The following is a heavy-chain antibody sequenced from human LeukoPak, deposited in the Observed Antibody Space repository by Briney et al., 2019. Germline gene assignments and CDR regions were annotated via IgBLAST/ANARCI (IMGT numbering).Heavy chain of an antibody. D-gene: IGHD3-22*01. Sequence: SQTLSLTYTVSGGSISSGDYYWSWIRQPPGKGLEWIAYMYYSGSTYYNPSLKSRVTMSADTSKNQLSLKLSSVTAADTAVYYCARPYYYDSRIDPWGQGILVTVSS. J-gene: IGHJ5*02. CDR2: MYYSGST. CDR1: GGSISSGDYY. V-gene: IGHV4-30-4*01. CDR3: ARPYYYDSRIDP.